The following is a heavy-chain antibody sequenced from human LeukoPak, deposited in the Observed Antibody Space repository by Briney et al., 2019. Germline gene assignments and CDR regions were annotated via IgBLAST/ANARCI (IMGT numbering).Heavy chain of an antibody. V-gene: IGHV4-59*01. J-gene: IGHJ6*03. D-gene: IGHD3-10*01. CDR2: IYYSGST. Sequence: TTSETLSLTCTVSGGSISSYYWSWIRQPPGKGLEWIGYIYYSGSTNYNPSLKSRVTISVDTSKNQFSLKLSSVTAADTAVYYCARTTMVRGTYYVHVWGRGTTVSVSS. CDR3: ARTTMVRGTYYVHV. CDR1: GGSISSYY.